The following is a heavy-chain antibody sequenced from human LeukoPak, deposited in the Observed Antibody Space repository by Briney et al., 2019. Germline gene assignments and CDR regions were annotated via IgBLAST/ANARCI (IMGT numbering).Heavy chain of an antibody. V-gene: IGHV3-21*01. J-gene: IGHJ5*02. CDR2: ISSSSSYI. D-gene: IGHD3-10*01. CDR1: GFTFSSYS. CDR3: ARAGITMVRGVIIRKGNWFDR. Sequence: GGSLRLSCAASGFTFSSYSMNWVRQAPGKGLEWVSSISSSSSYIYYADSVKGRFTISRDNAKISLYLQMNSLRAEDTAVYYCARAGITMVRGVIIRKGNWFDRWGQGTLVTASS.